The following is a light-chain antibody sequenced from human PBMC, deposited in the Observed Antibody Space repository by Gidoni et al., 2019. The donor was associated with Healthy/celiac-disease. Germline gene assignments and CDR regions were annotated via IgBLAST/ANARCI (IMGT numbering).Light chain of an antibody. CDR3: QSYDSSLSGPNWV. J-gene: IGLJ3*02. Sequence: QSVLTQPPSVSGDPGQRVTISCTGSSANIGAGYDVHWSQPLPGTAPKLLIYGNSNRPSGVPYRFSGSKSGTSASRAITGLQAEDEADYYCQSYDSSLSGPNWVFGGGTKLTV. CDR1: SANIGAGYD. V-gene: IGLV1-40*01. CDR2: GNS.